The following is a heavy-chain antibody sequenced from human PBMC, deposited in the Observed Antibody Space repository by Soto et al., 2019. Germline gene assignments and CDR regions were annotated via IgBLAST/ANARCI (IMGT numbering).Heavy chain of an antibody. Sequence: SETLSLTCTVSGGSISSGGYYWSWIRQHPGKGLEWIGYIYYSGSTYYNPSLKSRVTISVDTSKNQFSLKLSSVTAADTAVYYCARGGYSGYDLDYWGQGTLVTVSS. D-gene: IGHD5-12*01. CDR2: IYYSGST. J-gene: IGHJ4*02. V-gene: IGHV4-31*03. CDR3: ARGGYSGYDLDY. CDR1: GGSISSGGYY.